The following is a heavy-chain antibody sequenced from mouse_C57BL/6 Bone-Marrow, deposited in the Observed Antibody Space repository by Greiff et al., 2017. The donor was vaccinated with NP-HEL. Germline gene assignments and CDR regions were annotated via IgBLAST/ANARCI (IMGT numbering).Heavy chain of an antibody. Sequence: QVQLKQSGAELARPGASVKLSCKASGYTFTSYGISWVKQRTGQGLEWIGEIYPRSGNTYYNEKFKGKATLTADKSSSTAYMELRSLTSEDSAVYFCARFPGDWYFDVWGTGTTVTVSS. CDR2: IYPRSGNT. J-gene: IGHJ1*03. CDR1: GYTFTSYG. CDR3: ARFPGDWYFDV. V-gene: IGHV1-81*01.